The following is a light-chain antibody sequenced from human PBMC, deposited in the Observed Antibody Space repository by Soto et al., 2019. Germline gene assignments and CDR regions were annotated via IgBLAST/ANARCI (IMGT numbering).Light chain of an antibody. CDR2: RNN. V-gene: IGLV1-47*01. Sequence: QSVLTQPPSVSGTPGQRVTISCSGSSSNIGSNYVYWYQQLPGTAPKLLIYRNNQRPSGVPDRFSGSKSGTSASLAISGLRSEDEADYYCAAWDDSLSGQNVVFGGGTKLTVL. CDR1: SSNIGSNY. CDR3: AAWDDSLSGQNVV. J-gene: IGLJ2*01.